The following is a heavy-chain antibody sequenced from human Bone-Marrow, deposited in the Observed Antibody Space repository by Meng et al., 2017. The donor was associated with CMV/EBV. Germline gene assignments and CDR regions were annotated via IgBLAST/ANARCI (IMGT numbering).Heavy chain of an antibody. Sequence: GGSLRLSCKGSGYSFTSYWIGWVRQMPGKGLEWMGIIYPGDSDTRYSPSFQGQVTISADKSISTAYLQWSSLKASDTAMYYCARMATSVFDYWGQGTLVTVSS. CDR2: IYPGDSDT. D-gene: IGHD5-12*01. CDR3: ARMATSVFDY. V-gene: IGHV5-51*01. J-gene: IGHJ4*02. CDR1: GYSFTSYW.